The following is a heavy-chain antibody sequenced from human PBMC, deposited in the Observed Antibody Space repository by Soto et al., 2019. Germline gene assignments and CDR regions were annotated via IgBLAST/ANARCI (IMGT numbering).Heavy chain of an antibody. J-gene: IGHJ3*02. CDR1: GGTFSSYA. Sequence: ASVKVSCKASGGTFSSYAISWVRQAPGQGLEWMGGIIPIFGTANYAQKFQGRVTITADESTSTAYMELSSLRSEDTAVYYCARAVTPYYDIFSLAPEPYDAFDIWGQGTMVTVSS. CDR2: IIPIFGTA. D-gene: IGHD3-9*01. V-gene: IGHV1-69*13. CDR3: ARAVTPYYDIFSLAPEPYDAFDI.